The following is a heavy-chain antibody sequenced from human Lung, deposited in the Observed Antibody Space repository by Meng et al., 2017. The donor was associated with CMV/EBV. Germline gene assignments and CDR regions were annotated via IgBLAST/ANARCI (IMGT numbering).Heavy chain of an antibody. J-gene: IGHJ6*02. D-gene: IGHD3-3*01. CDR3: ARDATIFGVVDPYYYGMDV. CDR2: IYYSGST. Sequence: GSXRLSXTVSGGSISSSSYYWGWIRQPPGKGLEWIGSIYYSGSTYYNPSLKSRVTISVDTSKNQFSLKLSSVTAADTAVYYCARDATIFGVVDPYYYGMDVWGRGXTVTVSS. V-gene: IGHV4-39*02. CDR1: GGSISSSSYY.